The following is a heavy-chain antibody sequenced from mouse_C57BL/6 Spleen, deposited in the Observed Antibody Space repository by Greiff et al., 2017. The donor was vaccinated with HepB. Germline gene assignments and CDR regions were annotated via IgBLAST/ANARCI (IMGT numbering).Heavy chain of an antibody. Sequence: VQLQQSGPELVKPGASVKISCKASGYAFSSSWMNWVKQRPGKGLEWIGRLYPGDGDTNYNGKFKGKATLTADKSASTAYMQLSSLTSEDSAVYCCARTGGYYGYDGGAFFDYWGQGTTLTVSS. V-gene: IGHV1-82*01. CDR1: GYAFSSSW. D-gene: IGHD2-2*01. CDR2: LYPGDGDT. CDR3: ARTGGYYGYDGGAFFDY. J-gene: IGHJ2*01.